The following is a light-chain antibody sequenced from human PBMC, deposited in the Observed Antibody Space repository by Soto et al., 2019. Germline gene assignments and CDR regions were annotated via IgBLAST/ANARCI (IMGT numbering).Light chain of an antibody. Sequence: EIVLTQSPATLSLSPGERATLSCMASQSISSYLAWYQKKPCQAPRLLIYDASNRAPGIPARFSVSGSGTDFTLTISSLEPEDFAVYYCQQRSNWLLTLGGGTKVEIK. CDR3: QQRSNWLLT. CDR2: DAS. J-gene: IGKJ4*01. CDR1: QSISSY. V-gene: IGKV3-11*01.